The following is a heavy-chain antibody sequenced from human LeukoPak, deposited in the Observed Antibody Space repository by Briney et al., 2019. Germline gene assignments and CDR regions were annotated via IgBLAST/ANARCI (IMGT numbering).Heavy chain of an antibody. D-gene: IGHD4-17*01. V-gene: IGHV3-64D*06. Sequence: PGGSLRLSCSASGFTFSSYAMHWVRQAPGKGLEYVSAISSNGGSTYYADSVKGRFTISRDNSKNTLYLQMSSLRAEDTAAYYCVKSPTVTNNWFDPWGQGTLVTVSS. CDR2: ISSNGGST. J-gene: IGHJ5*02. CDR3: VKSPTVTNNWFDP. CDR1: GFTFSSYA.